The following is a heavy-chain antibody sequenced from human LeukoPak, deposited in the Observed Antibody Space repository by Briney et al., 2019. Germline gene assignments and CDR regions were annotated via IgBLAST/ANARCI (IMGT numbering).Heavy chain of an antibody. V-gene: IGHV3-53*01. CDR3: ARGGLYSDNSAHLFDS. CDR2: IYSVGTT. CDR1: GFTVTTSY. J-gene: IGHJ4*02. Sequence: GGSLRLSCAASGFTVTTSYMSWVRQAPGKGLEWVSGIYSVGTTYHAGSVKGRFTISRDNSKNTLFLHMNSLRDEDAAVYFCARGGLYSDNSAHLFDSWGQGTLVTVSS. D-gene: IGHD3-22*01.